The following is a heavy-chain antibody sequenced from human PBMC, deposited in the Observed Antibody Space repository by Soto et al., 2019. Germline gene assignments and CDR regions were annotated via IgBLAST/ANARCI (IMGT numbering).Heavy chain of an antibody. Sequence: EVQLVESGGGLVQPGGSLRLSCAASGFTFSSYWMHWVRQAPGKGLVWVSRINGDGSSTSYADSVKGRFTISRDNAKNTLYLHMNSLRAEGTAVYDCARDGGYYGSGPYGMDVWGQGTTVTVSS. V-gene: IGHV3-74*01. CDR3: ARDGGYYGSGPYGMDV. CDR2: INGDGSST. CDR1: GFTFSSYW. D-gene: IGHD3-10*01. J-gene: IGHJ6*02.